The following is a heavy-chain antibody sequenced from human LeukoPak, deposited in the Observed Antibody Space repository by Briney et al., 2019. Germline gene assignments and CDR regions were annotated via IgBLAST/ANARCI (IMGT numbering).Heavy chain of an antibody. Sequence: GASVRVSCKASGYTFTRYGMTWVRQAPGQGLEWMGWISGYNGNTNYAQKFQGRVTMTTDTSTSTAYMELRSLRSDDTAVYYCAREESLTVDYWGQGTLVTVSS. D-gene: IGHD7-27*01. V-gene: IGHV1-18*01. CDR1: GYTFTRYG. CDR2: ISGYNGNT. J-gene: IGHJ4*02. CDR3: AREESLTVDY.